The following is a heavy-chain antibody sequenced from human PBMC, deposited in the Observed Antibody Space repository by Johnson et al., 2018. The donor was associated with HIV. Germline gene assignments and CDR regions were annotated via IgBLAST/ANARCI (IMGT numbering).Heavy chain of an antibody. D-gene: IGHD2-2*01. CDR1: GFTFSSYA. CDR3: AKDRTGGYCSSSSCFDAFDI. CDR2: ISYDGSNK. J-gene: IGHJ3*02. Sequence: QVQLVESGGGVVQPGRSLRLSCAASGFTFSSYAMPWVRQAPGKGLEWVAVISYDGSNKYYADSVKGRFTISRENYKNTLYLQMNSLRAEDTAVYYCAKDRTGGYCSSSSCFDAFDIWGQGTMVTVSS. V-gene: IGHV3-30-3*01.